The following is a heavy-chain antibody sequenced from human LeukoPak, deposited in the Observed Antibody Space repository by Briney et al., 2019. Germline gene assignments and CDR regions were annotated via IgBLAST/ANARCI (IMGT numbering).Heavy chain of an antibody. J-gene: IGHJ4*02. CDR2: ISSGSSAI. Sequence: GGSLRLSCEASGFTFTTYSMTWVRQAPGKGLEWVSIISSGSSAIFSADALKGRFTISRDNSKNTLYLQMNSLRAEDTAVYYCARGGKPWSSSGWLLGYFDYWGQGTLVTVSS. CDR3: ARGGKPWSSSGWLLGYFDY. V-gene: IGHV3-21*01. D-gene: IGHD6-19*01. CDR1: GFTFTTYS.